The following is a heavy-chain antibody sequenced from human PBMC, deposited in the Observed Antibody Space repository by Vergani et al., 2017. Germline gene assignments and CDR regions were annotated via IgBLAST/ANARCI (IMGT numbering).Heavy chain of an antibody. D-gene: IGHD3-22*01. V-gene: IGHV4-59*01. J-gene: IGHJ4*02. CDR2: IYYSGST. CDR1: GCSISSYY. Sequence: QVQLQESGPGLVKPSETLSLTCTVSGCSISSYYWSWIRQPPGKGLEWIGYIYYSGSTNYNPSLKSRVTISVDTSKNQFSLKLSSVTAADTAVYYCARDRGYYDSSGYYLYYFDYWGQGTLVTVSS. CDR3: ARDRGYYDSSGYYLYYFDY.